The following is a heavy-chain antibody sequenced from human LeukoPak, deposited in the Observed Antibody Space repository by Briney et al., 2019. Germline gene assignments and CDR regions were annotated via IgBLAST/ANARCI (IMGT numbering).Heavy chain of an antibody. J-gene: IGHJ4*02. D-gene: IGHD6-6*01. Sequence: PSETLSLTCTVSGGSISSSSYYWGWIRQPPGKGLEWIGSIYYSGSTYYNPSLKSRVTISVDTSKNQFSLKLSSVTAADTAVYYCARDPYSSSSGDFDYWGQGTLVTVSS. V-gene: IGHV4-39*07. CDR3: ARDPYSSSSGDFDY. CDR2: IYYSGST. CDR1: GGSISSSSYY.